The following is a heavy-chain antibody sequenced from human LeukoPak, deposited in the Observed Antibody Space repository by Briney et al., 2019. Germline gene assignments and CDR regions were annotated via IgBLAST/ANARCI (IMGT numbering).Heavy chain of an antibody. D-gene: IGHD5-18*01. CDR2: IWYDGSNK. V-gene: IGHV3-33*08. Sequence: PGGSLRLSCAASGFTFSSYGMHWVRQAPGKGLEWVAVIWYDGSNKYYADSVKGRFTISRDNSKNTLYLQMNSLRAEDTAVYYCARDVNGYSYGHPNPGYWGQGTLVTVSS. CDR3: ARDVNGYSYGHPNPGY. J-gene: IGHJ4*02. CDR1: GFTFSSYG.